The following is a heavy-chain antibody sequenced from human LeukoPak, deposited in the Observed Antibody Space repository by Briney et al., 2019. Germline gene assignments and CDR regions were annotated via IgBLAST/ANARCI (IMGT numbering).Heavy chain of an antibody. J-gene: IGHJ4*02. CDR3: ARDLAVAVYFDY. V-gene: IGHV3-48*01. Sequence: GGSLRLSCAASGFTFSSYTMNWVRQAPGKGLEWLSYISSSSSTIYYADAVKGRFTISRDNAKNSLYLQMNSLRAEDTAVYYCARDLAVAVYFDYWGQGTLVTVSS. CDR1: GFTFSSYT. D-gene: IGHD6-19*01. CDR2: ISSSSSTI.